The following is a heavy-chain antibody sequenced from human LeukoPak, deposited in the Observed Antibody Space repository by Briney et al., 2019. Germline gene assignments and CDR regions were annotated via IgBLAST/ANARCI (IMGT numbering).Heavy chain of an antibody. CDR3: ARGSFGSGSYAFDY. D-gene: IGHD3-10*01. CDR1: GDSISSGGYY. V-gene: IGHV4-31*03. J-gene: IGHJ4*02. Sequence: SQTLSLTCTVSGDSISSGGYYWSWIRQHPGKGLEWIGYINYSGSTYYNPSLKSRVTISVDTSKNQFSLKLSSVTAADTAVYYCARGSFGSGSYAFDYWGQGTLVTVSS. CDR2: INYSGST.